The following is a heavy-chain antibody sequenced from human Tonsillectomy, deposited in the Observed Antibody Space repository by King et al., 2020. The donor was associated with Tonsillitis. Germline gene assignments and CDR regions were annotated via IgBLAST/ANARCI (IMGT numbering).Heavy chain of an antibody. CDR3: ARPLSFRGYNYGWDYYYYY. CDR1: GFTFSRYA. V-gene: IGHV3-30-3*01. D-gene: IGHD5-18*01. CDR2: ISYDGSSK. J-gene: IGHJ6*01. Sequence: VQLVESGGGVVQPGRSLRLSCAASGFTFSRYAMHWVRQAPGKGLEWVAVISYDGSSKYYADSVKGRFTISRDNSKNTLFLQMNSLRPEDTAVYYCARPLSFRGYNYGWDYYYYY.